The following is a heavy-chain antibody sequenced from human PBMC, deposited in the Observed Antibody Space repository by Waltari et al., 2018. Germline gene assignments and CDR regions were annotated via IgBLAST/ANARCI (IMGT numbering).Heavy chain of an antibody. Sequence: QVQLQESGPGLVKPSETLSLTDTVSGGAISSHYWSWIRHPPGKALEWIGYIYYSGSTNYNPALKSRVTVSVATYKNQFSLKLSAVTAADTAVYYCARGFRRDGYNPLDYWGQGTLVIVSS. D-gene: IGHD5-12*01. J-gene: IGHJ4*02. CDR1: GGAISSHY. V-gene: IGHV4-59*11. CDR3: ARGFRRDGYNPLDY. CDR2: IYYSGST.